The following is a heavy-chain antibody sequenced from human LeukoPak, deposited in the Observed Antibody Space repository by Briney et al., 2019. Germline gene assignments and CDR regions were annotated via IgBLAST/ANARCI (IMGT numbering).Heavy chain of an antibody. CDR2: ISSSSSYI. J-gene: IGHJ4*02. D-gene: IGHD3-22*01. Sequence: GGSLRLSCAASGFTFSSYSMNWVRQAPGKGLEYVSSISSSSSYIYYADSVKGRFTISIDNAKNSLYLQMNSLRVDDTAVYYCAKEIDYDSSGYYSNFDYWGQGTLVTVSS. CDR1: GFTFSSYS. CDR3: AKEIDYDSSGYYSNFDY. V-gene: IGHV3-21*04.